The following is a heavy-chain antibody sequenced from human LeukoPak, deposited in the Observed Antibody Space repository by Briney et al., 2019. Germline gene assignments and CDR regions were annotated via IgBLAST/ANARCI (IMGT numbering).Heavy chain of an antibody. Sequence: SETLSLTCTVSGVSINSHYLNWIRQPPGKGLEWIGYIYGSGRTNYNPSLKSRVTMSVDTSKNQFSLKLSSVTAADTAVYYCARGAPTYYYDSGGYYYGPPPDYWGQGTLVTVSS. CDR1: GVSINSHY. CDR3: ARGAPTYYYDSGGYYYGPPPDY. V-gene: IGHV4-59*11. D-gene: IGHD3-22*01. J-gene: IGHJ4*02. CDR2: IYGSGRT.